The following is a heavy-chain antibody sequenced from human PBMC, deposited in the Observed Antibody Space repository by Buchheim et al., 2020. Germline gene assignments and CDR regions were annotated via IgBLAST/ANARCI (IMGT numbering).Heavy chain of an antibody. J-gene: IGHJ6*02. CDR3: GKSSEVPHGFYYYYGMDV. CDR1: GFTFRSYA. D-gene: IGHD2-2*01. Sequence: EVQLLESGGGLVQPGGSLRLSCAASGFTFRSYAMSWVRQAPGKGLEWVSDISGRGGSTYYADSVKCRFTSSRDNSKNKLYLQMNSLRAEDTAVYYCGKSSEVPHGFYYYYGMDVWGQGTT. V-gene: IGHV3-23*01. CDR2: ISGRGGST.